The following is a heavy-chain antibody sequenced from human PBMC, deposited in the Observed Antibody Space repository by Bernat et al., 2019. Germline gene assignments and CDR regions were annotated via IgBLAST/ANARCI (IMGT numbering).Heavy chain of an antibody. CDR2: INIDGTTT. D-gene: IGHD3-9*01. V-gene: IGHV3-74*01. Sequence: EVQLAKSGGGLVQPGGSLRLSCAASGFTFRDYWMDWVRQAPGKGPVWVSRINIDGTTTNYADSVKGRFTMSRDNAKNTVYLQMNSLRAEDTAVYYCVRDPNSRLVYWGQGTQVTVSP. CDR3: VRDPNSRLVY. CDR1: GFTFRDYW. J-gene: IGHJ4*02.